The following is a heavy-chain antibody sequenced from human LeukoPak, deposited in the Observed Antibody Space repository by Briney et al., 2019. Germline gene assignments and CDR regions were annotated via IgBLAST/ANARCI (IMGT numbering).Heavy chain of an antibody. Sequence: ASVKVSCKASGYTFTSYGISWVRQAPGQGLEWMGWVSAYNGNTNYAQKFQGRVTITADESTSTAYMELSSLRSEDTAVYYCARGTPHCSSTSCPFDYWGQGTLVTVSS. J-gene: IGHJ4*02. CDR2: VSAYNGNT. D-gene: IGHD2-2*01. CDR1: GYTFTSYG. CDR3: ARGTPHCSSTSCPFDY. V-gene: IGHV1-18*01.